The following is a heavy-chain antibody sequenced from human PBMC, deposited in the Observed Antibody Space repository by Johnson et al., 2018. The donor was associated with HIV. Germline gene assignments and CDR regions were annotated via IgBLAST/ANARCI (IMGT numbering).Heavy chain of an antibody. CDR2: IGTAGDT. D-gene: IGHD4-11*01. V-gene: IGHV3-13*01. CDR3: ARSPLYDTTVFDI. Sequence: VQLVESGGGLVQPGRSLRLSCVASGFTFSNYGMHWVRQASGKGLEWVSAIGTAGDTYYPGSVKGRFTISRENAKNSLYLQMNSLRVGDTAVYYCARSPLYDTTVFDIWGQGTRVTVSS. J-gene: IGHJ3*02. CDR1: GFTFSNYG.